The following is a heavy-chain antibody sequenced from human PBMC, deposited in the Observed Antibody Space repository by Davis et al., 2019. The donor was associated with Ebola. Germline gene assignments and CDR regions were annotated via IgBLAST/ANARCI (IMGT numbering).Heavy chain of an antibody. J-gene: IGHJ4*02. D-gene: IGHD3-10*01. CDR3: ARTAPMVQGGPAPFDY. V-gene: IGHV4-34*01. CDR2: INHSGST. Sequence: PGGSLRLSCAVYGWSFSGYYWSWIRQPPGKGLEWIGEINHSGSTNYNPSLKSRVTISVDTSKNQFSLKLSSVTAADTAVYYCARTAPMVQGGPAPFDYWGQGTLVTVSS. CDR1: GWSFSGYY.